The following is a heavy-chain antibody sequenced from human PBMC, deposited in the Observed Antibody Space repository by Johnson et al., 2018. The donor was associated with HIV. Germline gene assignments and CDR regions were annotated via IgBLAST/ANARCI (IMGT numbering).Heavy chain of an antibody. CDR1: GFTFSSYW. CDR3: ARESELLSSSDAFDI. CDR2: INSDGSST. Sequence: MQLVESGGGLVQPGGSLRLSCAASGFTFSSYWMHWVRQAPGKGLVWVSRINSDGSSTSYADSVKGRFTISRDNAKNTLYLQMNSLRAEDTAVYYCARESELLSSSDAFDIWGQGTMVTVSS. D-gene: IGHD6-6*01. J-gene: IGHJ3*02. V-gene: IGHV3-74*01.